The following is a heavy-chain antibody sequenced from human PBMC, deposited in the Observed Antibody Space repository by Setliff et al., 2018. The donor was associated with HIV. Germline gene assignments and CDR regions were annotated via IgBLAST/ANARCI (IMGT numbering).Heavy chain of an antibody. V-gene: IGHV4-34*01. CDR3: ARGSHASFWTGYGEMYFDP. J-gene: IGHJ5*02. Sequence: PSETLSLTCAVYGGFFSGYYWSWIRQPPGKGLEWIGSFHYSGSTSYNPSLKSRVAISVDTSKSQFSLKMTSVTAADTAVYYCARGSHASFWTGYGEMYFDPWGQGTQVTVSS. CDR2: FHYSGST. CDR1: GGFFSGYY. D-gene: IGHD3-3*01.